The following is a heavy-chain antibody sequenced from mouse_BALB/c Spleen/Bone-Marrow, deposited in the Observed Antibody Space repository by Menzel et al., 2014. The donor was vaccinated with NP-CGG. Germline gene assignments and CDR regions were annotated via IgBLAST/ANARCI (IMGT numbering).Heavy chain of an antibody. D-gene: IGHD2-4*01. Sequence: EVKVVESGGGLVQPGGSLRLSCTTSGFTFTDYYMSWVRQPPGKALEWLGFIRNKANGYTTEYSASVKGRFTISGDNSQSILYLQMNTLRAEDSATYYCARDRGLTYFDYWGQGTTLTVSS. CDR3: ARDRGLTYFDY. CDR1: GFTFTDYY. CDR2: IRNKANGYTT. J-gene: IGHJ2*01. V-gene: IGHV7-3*02.